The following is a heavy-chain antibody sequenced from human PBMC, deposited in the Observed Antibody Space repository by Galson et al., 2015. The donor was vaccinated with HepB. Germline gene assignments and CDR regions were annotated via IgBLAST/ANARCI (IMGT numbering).Heavy chain of an antibody. J-gene: IGHJ6*02. CDR1: GFTFSSYA. Sequence: SLRLSCAASGFTFSSYAMHWVRQAPGKGLEWVAVISYDGSNKYYADSVKGRFTISRDNSKNTLYLQMNSLRAEDTAVYYCARDGVVYTYYDFWSGYYTGHYYYGMDVWGQGTTVTVSS. D-gene: IGHD3-3*01. CDR3: ARDGVVYTYYDFWSGYYTGHYYYGMDV. CDR2: ISYDGSNK. V-gene: IGHV3-30-3*01.